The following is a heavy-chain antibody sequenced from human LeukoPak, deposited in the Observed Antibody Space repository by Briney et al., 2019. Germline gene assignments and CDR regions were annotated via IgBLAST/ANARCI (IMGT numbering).Heavy chain of an antibody. V-gene: IGHV4-39*01. Sequence: PSETLSLTCTVSGSSISSSSYYWGWIRQPPGKGLEWIGSIYYSGSTYYNPSLKSRVTISVDTSKNQFSLKLSSVTAADTAVYYCARQGTYYYVSSGYFNKYYFDYWGQGTLVTVSS. CDR2: IYYSGST. CDR1: GSSISSSSYY. D-gene: IGHD3-22*01. J-gene: IGHJ4*02. CDR3: ARQGTYYYVSSGYFNKYYFDY.